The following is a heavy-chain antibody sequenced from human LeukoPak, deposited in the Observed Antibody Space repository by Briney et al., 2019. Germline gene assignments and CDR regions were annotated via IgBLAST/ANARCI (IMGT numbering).Heavy chain of an antibody. CDR3: ARSGSLDY. CDR2: ISSSDSTI. D-gene: IGHD1-26*01. Sequence: GESLKISCVASGFTFSSYEMNWVRQAPGKGLEWVSYISSSDSTIYYADSVKGRFTISRDNAKSSLFLQMNSLRAEDTAVYYCARSGSLDYWGQGTLVTVSS. V-gene: IGHV3-48*03. J-gene: IGHJ4*02. CDR1: GFTFSSYE.